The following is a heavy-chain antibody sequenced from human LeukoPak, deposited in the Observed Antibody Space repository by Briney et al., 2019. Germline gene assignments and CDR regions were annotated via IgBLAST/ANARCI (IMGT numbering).Heavy chain of an antibody. D-gene: IGHD6-19*01. Sequence: PGGSLRLSCAASGFTFSSSDMHWVRQPTGKGLEWVSAIGTGDNTYYADSVKGRFTISRDNSKNTLYLQMNSLRAEDTAVYYCAKDVDSSGPWFDPWGQGTLVTVSS. J-gene: IGHJ5*02. V-gene: IGHV3-13*01. CDR2: IGTGDNT. CDR1: GFTFSSSD. CDR3: AKDVDSSGPWFDP.